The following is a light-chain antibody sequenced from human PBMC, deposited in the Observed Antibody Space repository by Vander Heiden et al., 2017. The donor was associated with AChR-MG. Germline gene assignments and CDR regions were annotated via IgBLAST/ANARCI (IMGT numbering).Light chain of an antibody. CDR1: QSISSW. V-gene: IGKV1-5*03. CDR2: KAS. Sequence: EIQMTQSPSTLSASVGDRVTITCRASQSISSWLAWYQQKPGIAPKLLIYKASSSESGVPSRLRGSGSVTEFTLTISIMQPDDIATYYGQRDNSYPRRFGQWTNVEIK. J-gene: IGKJ1*01. CDR3: QRDNSYPRR.